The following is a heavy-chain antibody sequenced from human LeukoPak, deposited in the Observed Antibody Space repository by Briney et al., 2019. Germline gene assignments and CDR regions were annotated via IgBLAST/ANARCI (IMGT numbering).Heavy chain of an antibody. V-gene: IGHV4-34*01. CDR3: ARGRIAKIVVVHSFSYGMDV. CDR1: GGSFTDYF. CDR2: INDYTGDS. Sequence: SSETLSLTCTAFGGSFTDYFWTWIRHSPGKGLEWIGEINDYTGDSKYNSSLNSRVSLSLEKSKNQLSLELRSVTAADTAVYYCARGRIAKIVVVHSFSYGMDVWGQGTTVTVSS. D-gene: IGHD3-22*01. J-gene: IGHJ6*02.